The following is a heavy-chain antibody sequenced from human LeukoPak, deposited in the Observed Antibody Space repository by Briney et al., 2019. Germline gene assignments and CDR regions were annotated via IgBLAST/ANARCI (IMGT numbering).Heavy chain of an antibody. J-gene: IGHJ5*02. Sequence: PGGSLRLSCAVSGFRVSDNYMSWGRQAPGKGLEWVGLIRDSGEAFYADFARGRFAISRDESENTLYLQMNSLRVEDTAVYFCARDRAANQDWVEFDPWGQGTPVIVSS. CDR2: IRDSGEA. D-gene: IGHD3/OR15-3a*01. CDR3: ARDRAANQDWVEFDP. CDR1: GFRVSDNY. V-gene: IGHV3-66*03.